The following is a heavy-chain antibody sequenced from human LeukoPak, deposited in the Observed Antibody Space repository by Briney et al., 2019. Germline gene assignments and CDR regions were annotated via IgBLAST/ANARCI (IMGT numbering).Heavy chain of an antibody. J-gene: IGHJ4*02. Sequence: PGGSLRLSCAASGFTFSSYAMSWVRQAPGKGLEWVANIKQDGSEKYYVDSVKGRFTISRDNAKNTLSLQMNSLRTEDTAIYYCARDSPYSARGQPADYWGQGTLVTVSS. CDR2: IKQDGSEK. CDR1: GFTFSSYA. V-gene: IGHV3-7*01. CDR3: ARDSPYSARGQPADY. D-gene: IGHD6-6*01.